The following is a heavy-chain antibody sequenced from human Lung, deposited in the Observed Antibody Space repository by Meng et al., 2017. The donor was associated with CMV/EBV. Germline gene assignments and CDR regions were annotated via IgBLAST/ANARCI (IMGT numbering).Heavy chain of an antibody. V-gene: IGHV1-69*10. D-gene: IGHD2/OR15-2a*01. CDR2: LIPVLNKA. CDR3: ARGRGNQPLFDF. Sequence: QVQMVQSVAEVKKPGPSGKFACKTSGGSFSTYTFSWVRQAPGQGLEWMGGLIPVLNKAKSAPRFQDRVTFTADETTTTAYMELSSLTFEGTAVYFCARGRGNQPLFDFWGQGTLVTVSS. CDR1: GGSFSTYT. J-gene: IGHJ4*02.